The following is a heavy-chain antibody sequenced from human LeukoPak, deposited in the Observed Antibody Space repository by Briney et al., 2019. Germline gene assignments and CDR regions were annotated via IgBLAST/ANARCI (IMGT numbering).Heavy chain of an antibody. D-gene: IGHD3-3*01. J-gene: IGHJ4*02. CDR3: ARGSTYYDFWSGYYTGNYLDY. V-gene: IGHV1-8*03. CDR1: GYTFTSYD. CDR2: MNPNSGNT. Sequence: GASVKVSCKASGYTFTSYDINWVRQATGQGLEWMGWMNPNSGNTGYAQKFQGRVTITRNTSISTAYMELSSLRSEDTAVYYCARGSTYYDFWSGYYTGNYLDYWGQGTLVTVSS.